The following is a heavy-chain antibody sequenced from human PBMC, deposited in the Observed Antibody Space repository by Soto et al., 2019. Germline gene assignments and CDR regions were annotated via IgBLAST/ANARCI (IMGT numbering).Heavy chain of an antibody. CDR1: GFTFSSYA. V-gene: IGHV3-23*01. CDR2: ISGSGGST. J-gene: IGHJ3*02. CDR3: AKGRYYDSSGDAFDI. D-gene: IGHD3-22*01. Sequence: GGSLRLSCAASGFTFSSYAMSWVRQAPGKGLEWVSAISGSGGSTYYADSVKGRFTISRDNSKNTLYLQMNSLRAEDTAVYSCAKGRYYDSSGDAFDIWGQGTMVTVSS.